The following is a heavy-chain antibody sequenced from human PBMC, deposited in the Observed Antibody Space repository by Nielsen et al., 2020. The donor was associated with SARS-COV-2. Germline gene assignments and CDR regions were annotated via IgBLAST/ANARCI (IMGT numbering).Heavy chain of an antibody. Sequence: GGSLRLSCAASGFTFSSYGMHWVRQAPGKGLEWVAVISYDGSNKYYADSVKGRFTISRDNSKNTLYLQMNSLRAEDTAVYYCATDYYDSSGYLYFVYWGQGTLVTVSS. V-gene: IGHV3-30*03. CDR2: ISYDGSNK. D-gene: IGHD3-22*01. J-gene: IGHJ4*02. CDR3: ATDYYDSSGYLYFVY. CDR1: GFTFSSYG.